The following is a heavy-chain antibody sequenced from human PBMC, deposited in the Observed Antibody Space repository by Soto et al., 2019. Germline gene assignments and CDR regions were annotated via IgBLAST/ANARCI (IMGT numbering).Heavy chain of an antibody. D-gene: IGHD3-3*01. CDR1: GASISSSSYY. CDR3: ARGDYDVLSGYFSPGYF. V-gene: IGHV4-39*01. J-gene: IGHJ4*02. Sequence: SETLSLTCTVSGASISSSSYYWGWILQPPGKGLECIGYLYYSGSSYYNPSLKSRITISVDRSTNQFSLKVSSVTAADTAVYYCARGDYDVLSGYFSPGYFWGQGTLVTVS. CDR2: LYYSGSS.